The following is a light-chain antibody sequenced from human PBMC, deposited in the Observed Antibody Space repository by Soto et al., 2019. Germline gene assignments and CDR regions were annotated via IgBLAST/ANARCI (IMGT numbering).Light chain of an antibody. V-gene: IGKV3-11*01. CDR1: QSVSSY. CDR2: DAS. Sequence: EIVLTQSPATLSLSPGERATLSCRASQSVSSYLAWYQQKPGQAPRLLIYDASNRATGIPARCSDSVAGTDFAITKSRLETEDFAVYYCQQRCNWLTFGGETKVEIK. CDR3: QQRCNWLT. J-gene: IGKJ4*01.